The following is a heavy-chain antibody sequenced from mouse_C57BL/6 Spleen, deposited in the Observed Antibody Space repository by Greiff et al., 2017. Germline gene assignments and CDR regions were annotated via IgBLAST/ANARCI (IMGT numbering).Heavy chain of an antibody. J-gene: IGHJ2*01. CDR3: ARNSNYVDY. Sequence: QVQLQQPGAELVMPGASVKLSCKASGYTFTSYWMHWVKQRPGQGLEWIGEIDPSDSYTNYNQKFKGKSTLTVDKSSSTAYMQLSSLTSEDSAVYYCARNSNYVDYWGQGTTLTVSS. CDR2: IDPSDSYT. CDR1: GYTFTSYW. D-gene: IGHD2-5*01. V-gene: IGHV1-69*01.